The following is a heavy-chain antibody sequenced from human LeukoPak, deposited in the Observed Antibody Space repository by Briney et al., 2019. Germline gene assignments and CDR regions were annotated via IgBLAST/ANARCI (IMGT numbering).Heavy chain of an antibody. CDR1: GGSISSSSYY. V-gene: IGHV4-61*05. D-gene: IGHD2-8*02. CDR3: VRGYCTGDNCHRKYYYYMDV. J-gene: IGHJ6*03. CDR2: IYETGST. Sequence: SETLSLTCTVSGGSISSSSYYWGWIRPPPGMGLEWIGNIYETGSTNYNPSLSSGLKISVDMANNQFSLKLTSVIAADTAVYYCVRGYCTGDNCHRKYYYYMDVWGKGTTVAVSS.